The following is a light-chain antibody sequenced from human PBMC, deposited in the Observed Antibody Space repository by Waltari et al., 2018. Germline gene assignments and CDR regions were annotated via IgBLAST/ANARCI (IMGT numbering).Light chain of an antibody. CDR3: QHYESLPVT. J-gene: IGKJ1*01. V-gene: IGKV3-20*01. CDR1: QSISKY. CDR2: HAS. Sequence: ELVFTQSPGTLSLSPGERATLSCRASQSISKYLAWYQQKPGQAPRLLIYHASSRAAGIPDRFSGSGSGTDFSLTISRLEPEDFAVYYCQHYESLPVTFGQGTKVEIK.